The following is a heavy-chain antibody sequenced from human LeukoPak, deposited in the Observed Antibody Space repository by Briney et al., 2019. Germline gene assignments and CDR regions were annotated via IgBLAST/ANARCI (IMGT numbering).Heavy chain of an antibody. Sequence: PGGSLRLSCAASGFTFSSYAMHWVRQAPGKGLEWVAVIWYDGSNKYYADSVKGRFTISRDNSKNTLYLQMNSLRAEDTAVYYCARDRSRDYYGSGSYPDYWGQGTLVTVSS. CDR2: IWYDGSNK. D-gene: IGHD3-10*01. CDR1: GFTFSSYA. CDR3: ARDRSRDYYGSGSYPDY. V-gene: IGHV3-33*08. J-gene: IGHJ4*02.